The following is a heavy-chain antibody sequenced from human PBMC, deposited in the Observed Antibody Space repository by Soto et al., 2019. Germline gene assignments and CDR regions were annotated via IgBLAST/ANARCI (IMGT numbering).Heavy chain of an antibody. D-gene: IGHD3-16*01. CDR1: GYTFTSYD. CDR3: ARGGKRGDYMDV. V-gene: IGHV1-8*01. J-gene: IGHJ6*03. CDR2: MNPNSGNT. Sequence: AASVKVSCKASGYTFTSYDINWVRQATGQGLEWMGWMNPNSGNTGYAQKFQGRVTMTRNTSISTAYMELSSLRSEDTAVYYYARGGKRGDYMDVWGKGTTVTVSS.